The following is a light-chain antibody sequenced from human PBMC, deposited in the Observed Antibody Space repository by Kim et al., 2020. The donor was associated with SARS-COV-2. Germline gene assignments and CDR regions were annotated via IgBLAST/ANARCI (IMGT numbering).Light chain of an antibody. CDR2: DNN. CDR3: GTWDSSLSAWV. J-gene: IGLJ3*02. Sequence: QSVLTQPPSVSAAPGQKVTISCSGSSSNIGNYYVTWYQQITGTAHKVLIYDNNKRPSGIPDRFSGSRTGTSDTLVITGLQTGGEADYYFGTWDSSLSAWVFCGGTQLTVL. CDR1: SSNIGNYY. V-gene: IGLV1-51*01.